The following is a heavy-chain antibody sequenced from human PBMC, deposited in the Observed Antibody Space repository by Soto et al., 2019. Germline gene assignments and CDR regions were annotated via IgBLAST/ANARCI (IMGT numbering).Heavy chain of an antibody. V-gene: IGHV3-30*18. CDR2: ISYDGSNK. D-gene: IGHD3-16*01. CDR3: AKDWGTARGGY. CDR1: GFTFSSYG. Sequence: QVQLVESGGGVVQPGRSLRLSCAASGFTFSSYGMHWVRQAPGKGLEWVAVISYDGSNKYYADSVKGRFTISRDNSKNPLYLQMNSLRAEDTAVYYCAKDWGTARGGYWGQGTLVTVSS. J-gene: IGHJ4*02.